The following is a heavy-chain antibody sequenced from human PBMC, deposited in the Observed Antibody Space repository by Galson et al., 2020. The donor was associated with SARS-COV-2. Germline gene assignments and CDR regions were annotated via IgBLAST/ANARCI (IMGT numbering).Heavy chain of an antibody. CDR2: IWYDGSNK. CDR1: GFTFSSYG. Sequence: GGSLRLSCAASGFTFSSYGMHWVRQAPGKGLEWVAVIWYDGSNKYYADSVKGRFTISRDNSKNTLYLQMNSLRAEDTAVYYCAKDGGYRYGSDYDYYGMDVWGQGTTVTVSS. D-gene: IGHD5-18*01. V-gene: IGHV3-33*06. CDR3: AKDGGYRYGSDYDYYGMDV. J-gene: IGHJ6*02.